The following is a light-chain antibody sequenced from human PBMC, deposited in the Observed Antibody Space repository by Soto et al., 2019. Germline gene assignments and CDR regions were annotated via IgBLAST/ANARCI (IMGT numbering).Light chain of an antibody. CDR1: QSVSSKL. J-gene: IGKJ4*01. V-gene: IGKV3-20*01. CDR3: QQYGISPGLT. CDR2: GTS. Sequence: EIVLTQSPGTLSLSPGERATLSCRASQSVSSKLLAWYQQKPGQAPRLLMYGTSSRATGIPDRFSGSGSGTDFTITISRLEPEDFAVYYCQQYGISPGLTFGGGTKVEIK.